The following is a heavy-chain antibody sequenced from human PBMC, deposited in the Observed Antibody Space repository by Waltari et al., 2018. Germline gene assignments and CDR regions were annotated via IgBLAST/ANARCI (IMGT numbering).Heavy chain of an antibody. CDR2: IFSGDTT. CDR1: GLAVRTSF. Sequence: EVQLMESGGGLVQPGGSLRLSCVASGLAVRTSFTGWVRQAPGKGLEWVAAIFSGDTTYYTDSVKGRFSTSRDNSKNTLFLQMNSLRAEDTAVYYCARVARGTLYDAFDIWGQGTMVTVSS. J-gene: IGHJ3*02. V-gene: IGHV3-66*01. D-gene: IGHD1-26*01. CDR3: ARVARGTLYDAFDI.